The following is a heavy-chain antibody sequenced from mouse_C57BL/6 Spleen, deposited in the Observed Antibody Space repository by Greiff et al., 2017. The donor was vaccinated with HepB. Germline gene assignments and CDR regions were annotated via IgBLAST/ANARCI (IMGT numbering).Heavy chain of an antibody. CDR3: ARHPNYYGSSYDWYFDV. D-gene: IGHD1-1*01. J-gene: IGHJ1*03. V-gene: IGHV1-62-2*01. CDR1: GYTFTEYT. Sequence: QVHVKQSGAELVKPGASVKLSCKASGYTFTEYTIHWVKQRSGQGLEWIGWFYPGSGSIKYNEKFKDKATLTADKSSSTVYMELSRLTSEDSAVYFCARHPNYYGSSYDWYFDVWGTGTTVTVSS. CDR2: FYPGSGSI.